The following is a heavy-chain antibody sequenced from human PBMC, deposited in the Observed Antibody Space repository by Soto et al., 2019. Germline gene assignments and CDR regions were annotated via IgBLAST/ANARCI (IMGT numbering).Heavy chain of an antibody. D-gene: IGHD4-17*01. Sequence: SETLSLTCTVSGGSVSSGSYYWSWIRQPPGKGLGWIGYIYYSGSTNYNPSLKSRVTISVDTSKNQFSLKLSSVTAADTAVYYSARSFPDGDYTFDHWGQGILVTVSS. CDR1: GGSVSSGSYY. CDR3: ARSFPDGDYTFDH. V-gene: IGHV4-61*01. CDR2: IYYSGST. J-gene: IGHJ4*02.